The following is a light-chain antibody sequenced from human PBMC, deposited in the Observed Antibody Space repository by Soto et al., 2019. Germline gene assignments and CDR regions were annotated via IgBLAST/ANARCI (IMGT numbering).Light chain of an antibody. CDR1: QTFVSTY. CDR3: HYSSGSPT. Sequence: ELVLTQSPGTLSLSPGHRATLSCRASQTFVSTYLAWYQQKPGQAPSLLIYDASNRATGIPDRFSGSGAGPDFTLTISRLEPEDFAVYYCHYSSGSPTFGGGTKVEV. V-gene: IGKV3-20*01. J-gene: IGKJ4*01. CDR2: DAS.